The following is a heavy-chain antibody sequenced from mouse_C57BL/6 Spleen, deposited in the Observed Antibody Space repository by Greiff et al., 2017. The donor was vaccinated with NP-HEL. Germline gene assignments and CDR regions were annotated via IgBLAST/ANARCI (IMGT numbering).Heavy chain of an antibody. CDR3: ARDGIYYGNYGYFDV. V-gene: IGHV5-16*01. D-gene: IGHD2-1*01. CDR1: GFTFSDYY. CDR2: INYDGSST. J-gene: IGHJ1*03. Sequence: EVMLVESEGGLVQPGSSMKLSCTASGFTFSDYYMAWVRQVPEKGLEWVANINYDGSSTYYLDSLKSRFIISRDNAKNILYLQMSSLKSEDTATYYCARDGIYYGNYGYFDVWATGTTVTVSS.